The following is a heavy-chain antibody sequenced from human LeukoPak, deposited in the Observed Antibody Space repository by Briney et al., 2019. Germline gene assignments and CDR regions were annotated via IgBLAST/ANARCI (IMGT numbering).Heavy chain of an antibody. CDR3: ARLVPLSDDDAFDI. CDR2: IYYSGST. V-gene: IGHV4-30-4*08. D-gene: IGHD2-21*01. CDR1: GGSISSGDYY. Sequence: SETLSLTCTVSGGSISSGDYYWSWIRQPPGKGLEWIGYIYYSGSTYYNPSLKSRVTISVDTSKNQFSLKLSSVTAADTAVYYCARLVPLSDDDAFDIWGQGTMVTVSS. J-gene: IGHJ3*02.